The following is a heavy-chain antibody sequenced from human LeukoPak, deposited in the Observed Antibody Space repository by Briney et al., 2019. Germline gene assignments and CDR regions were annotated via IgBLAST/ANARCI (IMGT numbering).Heavy chain of an antibody. CDR3: ARYGDQGGDAFDI. J-gene: IGHJ3*02. V-gene: IGHV1-69*05. D-gene: IGHD4-17*01. CDR2: IIPIFGTA. Sequence: SVKVSCKASGGTFSSYSISWVRQAPGQGLEWMGGIIPIFGTANYAQKFQGRVTITTDESTRTAYMELSSLRSEDMAVDHCARYGDQGGDAFDIWGQGTMVTVSS. CDR1: GGTFSSYS.